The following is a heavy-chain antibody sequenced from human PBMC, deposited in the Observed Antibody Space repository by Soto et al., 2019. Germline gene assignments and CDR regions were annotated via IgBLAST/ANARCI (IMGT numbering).Heavy chain of an antibody. D-gene: IGHD3-22*01. V-gene: IGHV3-33*01. CDR3: ARDDDNPDNALDM. CDR1: GFIFSQYG. J-gene: IGHJ3*02. Sequence: QLQLVESGGGVVQPGRSLRLSCAASGFIFSQYGMHWVRQTPDKGLEWVGLIGRDGSRHFYAESVKGRFTISRDNSKNTLYMQIDSLRVEDTALYLWARDDDNPDNALDMWGQGTVVSVS. CDR2: IGRDGSRH.